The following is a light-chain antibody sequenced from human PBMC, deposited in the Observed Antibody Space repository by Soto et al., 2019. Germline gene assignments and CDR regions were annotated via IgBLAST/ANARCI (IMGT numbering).Light chain of an antibody. CDR3: MQALQTPSYT. J-gene: IGKJ2*01. CDR1: QSLLHSNGYNY. Sequence: DIVMTQSPLSLPVTPGEPASISCRSSQSLLHSNGYNYLDWYLQKPGQSPQLLIYLGSNRASGVPDRFSGSGSGTDFTLKISRVEAEDVGVYYCMQALQTPSYTLGQWTKLEIK. V-gene: IGKV2-28*01. CDR2: LGS.